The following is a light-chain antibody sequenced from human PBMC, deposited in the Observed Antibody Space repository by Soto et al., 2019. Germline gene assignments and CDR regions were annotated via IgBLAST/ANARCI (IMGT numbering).Light chain of an antibody. CDR3: SSYTSSSTLV. J-gene: IGLJ2*01. Sequence: QSALTQPASVSGSPGQSIAISCTGTSSDVGGYNYVSWYQQHPGKAPKLITYDVSSRPSGVSDRFSGSKSVHTASLTISGLQAEDEADYYCSSYTSSSTLVFGGGTKLTVL. V-gene: IGLV2-14*03. CDR2: DVS. CDR1: SSDVGGYNY.